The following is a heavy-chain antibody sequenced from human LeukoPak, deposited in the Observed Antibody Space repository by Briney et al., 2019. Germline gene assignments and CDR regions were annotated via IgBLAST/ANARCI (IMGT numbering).Heavy chain of an antibody. CDR2: IYYSGST. D-gene: IGHD2-2*01. J-gene: IGHJ4*02. CDR1: GGSISSYY. Sequence: SETLSLTCTVSGGSISSYYWSWIRQPPGKGLEWIGYIYYSGSTNYNPSLKSRVTISVDTSKNQFSLKLSSVTAADTAVYYCARQGLQYCSSTSCYAYFDYWGQGTLVTVSS. V-gene: IGHV4-59*01. CDR3: ARQGLQYCSSTSCYAYFDY.